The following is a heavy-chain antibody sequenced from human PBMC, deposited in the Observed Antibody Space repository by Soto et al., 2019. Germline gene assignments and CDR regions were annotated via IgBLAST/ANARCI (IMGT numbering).Heavy chain of an antibody. CDR3: AKDTDGATYYDFWHS. V-gene: IGHV3-23*01. Sequence: PGGSLRLSCAGSGFTFISYAMSWVRQAPGKGLEWVSAISGSGGNTYYADSVKGRFTISRDNSKNTLFLQMNSLRAEDTAVYYCAKDTDGATYYDFWHSWGKGTLVTVS. CDR1: GFTFISYA. CDR2: ISGSGGNT. D-gene: IGHD3-3*01. J-gene: IGHJ4*02.